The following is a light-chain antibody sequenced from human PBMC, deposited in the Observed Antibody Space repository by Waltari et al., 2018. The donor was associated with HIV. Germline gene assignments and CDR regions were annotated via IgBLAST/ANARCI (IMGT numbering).Light chain of an antibody. Sequence: QSVLTQPPSASGTPGPRVTISCSGRSSNLGSNTVNWYQQRPGTAPKLLIYSNNQLPSGVPDRFSGSKSGTSASLAISGLQSEDEADYYCAAWDDSLNGPLFGGGTKLTVL. CDR1: SSNLGSNT. CDR2: SNN. CDR3: AAWDDSLNGPL. J-gene: IGLJ3*02. V-gene: IGLV1-44*01.